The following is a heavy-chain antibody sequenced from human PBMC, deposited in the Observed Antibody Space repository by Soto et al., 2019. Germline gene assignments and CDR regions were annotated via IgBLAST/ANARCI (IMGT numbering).Heavy chain of an antibody. CDR3: ARGVSGSYYLIGYFDY. CDR1: GYTFTSYG. CDR2: ISADNGNT. Sequence: QVQLVQSGAEVKKPRASVKVSCKASGYTFTSYGITWVRQAPGQGLEWMGWISADNGNTNYPQKLQGRVTMTTDTATCTAYMELRGLRSDDTAVYYCARGVSGSYYLIGYFDYWGQGTLVTVSS. J-gene: IGHJ4*02. V-gene: IGHV1-18*01. D-gene: IGHD1-26*01.